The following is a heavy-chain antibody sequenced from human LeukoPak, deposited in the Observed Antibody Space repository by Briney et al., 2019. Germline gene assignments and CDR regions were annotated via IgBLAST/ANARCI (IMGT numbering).Heavy chain of an antibody. CDR3: ARASGRLYGDYWNWFDP. J-gene: IGHJ5*02. CDR2: INHSGST. Sequence: PSETLSLSCAVYGGSFSGYYWSWIRQPPGKGLEWIGEINHSGSTNYNPSLKSRVTISVDTSKNQFSLKLSSVTAADTAVYYCARASGRLYGDYWNWFDPWGQGTLVTVSS. D-gene: IGHD4-17*01. CDR1: GGSFSGYY. V-gene: IGHV4-34*01.